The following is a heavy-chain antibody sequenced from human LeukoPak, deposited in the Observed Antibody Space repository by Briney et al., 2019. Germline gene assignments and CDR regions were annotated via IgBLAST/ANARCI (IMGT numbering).Heavy chain of an antibody. Sequence: SETLSLTCTVSGGSISSGDYYWSWIRQPPGKGLEWIGYTYYSGSTYYNPSLKSRATISVDTSKNQFSLKLTSVTAADTAVYYCARAYYYDSRIDPWGQGTLVTVS. V-gene: IGHV4-30-4*01. CDR1: GGSISSGDYY. J-gene: IGHJ5*02. D-gene: IGHD3-22*01. CDR3: ARAYYYDSRIDP. CDR2: TYYSGST.